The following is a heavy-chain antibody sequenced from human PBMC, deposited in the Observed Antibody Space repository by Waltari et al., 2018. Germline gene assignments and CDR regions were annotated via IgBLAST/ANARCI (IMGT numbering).Heavy chain of an antibody. J-gene: IGHJ4*02. Sequence: QVQLQQWGAGLLKPSETLSLTCAVYGGSFSGYYWSWIRQPPGKGLEWIGEINHSGSTNYNPSLKSRVTISVDTSKNQFSLKLSSVTAAATAVYYCARARVYCSSTSCYSGIFDYWGQGTLVTVSS. CDR3: ARARVYCSSTSCYSGIFDY. D-gene: IGHD2-2*01. CDR2: INHSGST. CDR1: GGSFSGYY. V-gene: IGHV4-34*01.